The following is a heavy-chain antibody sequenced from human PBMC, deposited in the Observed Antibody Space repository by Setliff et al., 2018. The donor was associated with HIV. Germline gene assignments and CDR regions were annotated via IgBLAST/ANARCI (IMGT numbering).Heavy chain of an antibody. CDR2: IRNKKNGGTT. CDR3: AKTPLY. CDR1: GFTFSNAW. Sequence: PGGSLRLSCAAAGFTFSNAWMTWVRQAPGKGLEWVARIRNKKNGGTTYYAAPVEGRFTISRGDSKNTLSLQMNSLKTEDTAVYYCAKTPLYWGQGTLVTVSS. J-gene: IGHJ4*02. V-gene: IGHV3-15*01.